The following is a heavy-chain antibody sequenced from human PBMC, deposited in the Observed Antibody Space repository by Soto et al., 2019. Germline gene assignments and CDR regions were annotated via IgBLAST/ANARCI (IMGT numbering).Heavy chain of an antibody. Sequence: GSLGFARVSAGFTFSSFPMRWVRQAAGKGLEWVAVISYDRTEENYADSVKGRATVSRDNSKNTVYLQMNRLRGDDSAIYYCAKARFDVVTISPFDHWGQGTMVTRSS. D-gene: IGHD3-3*02. J-gene: IGHJ4*01. CDR2: ISYDRTEE. CDR3: AKARFDVVTISPFDH. V-gene: IGHV3-30*04. CDR1: GFTFSSFP.